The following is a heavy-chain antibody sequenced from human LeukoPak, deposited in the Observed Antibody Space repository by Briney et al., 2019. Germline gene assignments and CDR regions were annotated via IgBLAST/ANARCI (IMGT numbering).Heavy chain of an antibody. D-gene: IGHD1-26*01. CDR1: GYTFTSYG. Sequence: GASVKVSCKASGYTFTSYGISWVRQAPGQGLEWMGGIIPIFGTANYAQKFQGRVTITADESTSTAYMELSSLRSEDTAVYYCARSGADIVGASGGAFDIWGQGTMVTVSS. V-gene: IGHV1-69*13. J-gene: IGHJ3*02. CDR3: ARSGADIVGASGGAFDI. CDR2: IIPIFGTA.